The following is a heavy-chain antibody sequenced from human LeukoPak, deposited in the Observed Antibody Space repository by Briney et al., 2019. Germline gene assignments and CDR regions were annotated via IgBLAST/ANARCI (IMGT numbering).Heavy chain of an antibody. CDR2: IIPIFGTA. V-gene: IGHV1-69*05. J-gene: IGHJ5*02. CDR3: ARGLPVGFLGASLNWFDP. CDR1: GGTFSSYA. D-gene: IGHD3-10*01. Sequence: SVKVSCKASGGTFSSYAISWVRQAPGQGLEWMGGIIPIFGTANYAQKFQGRVTITTDESTSTAYMELSSLRSEDTAVYYCARGLPVGFLGASLNWFDPWGQGTLVTDSS.